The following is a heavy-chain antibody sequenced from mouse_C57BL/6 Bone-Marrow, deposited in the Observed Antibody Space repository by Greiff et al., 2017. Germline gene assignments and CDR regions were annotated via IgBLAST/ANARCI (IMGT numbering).Heavy chain of an antibody. CDR1: GYTFTSYG. CDR2: IYPRSGNT. CDR3: ARLGGLAWFAY. J-gene: IGHJ3*01. V-gene: IGHV1-81*01. D-gene: IGHD6-1*01. Sequence: QVQLQQPGAELARPGASVKLSCKASGYTFTSYGISWVKQRTGQGLEWIGEIYPRSGNTYYNEKFKGKATLTADKSSSTAYMELRSLTSEDSAVYFCARLGGLAWFAYWGQGTLVTVSA.